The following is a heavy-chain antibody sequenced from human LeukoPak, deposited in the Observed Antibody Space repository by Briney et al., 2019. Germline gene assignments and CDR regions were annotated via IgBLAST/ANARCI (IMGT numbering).Heavy chain of an antibody. V-gene: IGHV1-2*02. D-gene: IGHD3-3*01. J-gene: IGHJ4*02. CDR2: INPNSGGT. CDR1: GYTFTGYY. Sequence: ASVKVSCKASGYTFTGYYMHWVRQAPGQGLEWMGWINPNSGGTNYAQKFQGRVTMTSDMSISTAYMELSGLRYDDTAVYYCGRDWELRFHQGGLDYWGQGALLTVSS. CDR3: GRDWELRFHQGGLDY.